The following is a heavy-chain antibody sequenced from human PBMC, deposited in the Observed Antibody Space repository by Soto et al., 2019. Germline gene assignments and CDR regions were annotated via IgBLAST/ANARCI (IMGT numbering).Heavy chain of an antibody. V-gene: IGHV6-1*01. CDR1: GDSVSSNSAA. J-gene: IGHJ6*02. CDR3: ARAVLLWFGEKEYYYYGMDV. Sequence: SQTLSLTCAISGDSVSSNSAAWNWIRQSPSRGLEWLGRTYYRSKWYNDYAVSVKSRITINPDTSKNQFSLQLNSVTPEDTAVYYCARAVLLWFGEKEYYYYGMDVWGQGTTVTVSS. CDR2: TYYRSKWYN. D-gene: IGHD3-10*01.